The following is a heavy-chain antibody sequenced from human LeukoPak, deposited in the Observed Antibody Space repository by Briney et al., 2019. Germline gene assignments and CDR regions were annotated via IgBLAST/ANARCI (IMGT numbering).Heavy chain of an antibody. D-gene: IGHD6-19*01. J-gene: IGHJ4*02. CDR1: GFTFDDYA. CDR2: ISWDGGST. Sequence: GGSLRLSCAASGFTFDDYAMHWVCQAPRKGLEWVSLISWDGGSTYYADSVKGRFTISRDNSKNSLYLQMNSLRAEDTALYYCAKDDSNGWYGEMRYWGQGTLVTVSS. CDR3: AKDDSNGWYGEMRY. V-gene: IGHV3-43D*03.